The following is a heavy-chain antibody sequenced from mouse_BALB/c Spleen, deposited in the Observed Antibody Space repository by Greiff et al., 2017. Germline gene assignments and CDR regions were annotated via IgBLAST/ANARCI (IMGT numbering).Heavy chain of an antibody. CDR3: SRSPTQSTMITNSFAY. Sequence: VQLQQPGAELVRPGASVKLSCKASGYTFTSYWMNWVKQRPEQGLEWIGRIDPYDSETHYNQKFKDKAILTVDKSSSTAYMQLSSLTSEDAAVYDCSRSPTQSTMITNSFAYWGQGTLVTVSA. V-gene: IGHV1-52*01. CDR2: IDPYDSET. D-gene: IGHD2-4*01. CDR1: GYTFTSYW. J-gene: IGHJ3*01.